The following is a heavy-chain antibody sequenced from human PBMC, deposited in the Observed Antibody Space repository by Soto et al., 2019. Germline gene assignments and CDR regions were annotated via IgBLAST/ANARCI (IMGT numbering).Heavy chain of an antibody. CDR3: AREGWSPNCSGGSCYPNFDY. D-gene: IGHD2-15*01. J-gene: IGHJ4*02. V-gene: IGHV4-59*01. CDR1: GGSISSYY. Sequence: SETLSLTCTVSGGSISSYYWSWLRKPPGKGLECIGYIYYSGSTNYNPSLKSRVTISVDTSKNQFSLKLSSVTAADTAVYYCAREGWSPNCSGGSCYPNFDYWGQGTLVTVS. CDR2: IYYSGST.